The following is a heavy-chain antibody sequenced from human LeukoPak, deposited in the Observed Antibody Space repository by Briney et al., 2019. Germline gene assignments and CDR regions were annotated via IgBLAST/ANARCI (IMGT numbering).Heavy chain of an antibody. V-gene: IGHV4-59*01. CDR1: GGSISTYY. D-gene: IGHD5-12*01. CDR3: ARGSYSDYEPMFDY. CDR2: IYYSGST. J-gene: IGHJ4*02. Sequence: SETLSLTCTVSGGSISTYYWSWIRQPPGKGLEWIGHIYYSGSTNYNPSLRSRVTISVDTSKNQFSLNLSSLTAADTAMYYCARGSYSDYEPMFDYWGQGTLVTVSS.